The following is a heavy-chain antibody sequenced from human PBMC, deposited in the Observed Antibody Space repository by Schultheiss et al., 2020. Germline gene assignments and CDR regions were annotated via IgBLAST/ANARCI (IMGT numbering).Heavy chain of an antibody. CDR2: IYSGGST. J-gene: IGHJ4*02. D-gene: IGHD3-3*01. CDR1: GFTVSSNY. V-gene: IGHV3-53*01. Sequence: GESLKISCAASGFTVSSNYMSWVRQAPGKGLEWVSVIYSGGSTYYADSVKGRFTISRDNSKNTLYLQMNSLRAEDTAVYYCARELENFDYWGQGTLVTVSS. CDR3: ARELENFDY.